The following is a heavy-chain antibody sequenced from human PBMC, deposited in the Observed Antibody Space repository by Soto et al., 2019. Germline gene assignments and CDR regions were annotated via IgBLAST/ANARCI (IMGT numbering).Heavy chain of an antibody. CDR2: IYYSGST. Sequence: SETLSLTCTVSGGSISSGDYYWSWIRQPPGKGLEWIGYIYYSGSTYYNPSLKSRVTISVDTSKNQFSLKLSSVTAADTAVYYCARDAYGSGSYHWAYWGQGTLVTVSS. CDR1: GGSISSGDYY. V-gene: IGHV4-30-4*01. CDR3: ARDAYGSGSYHWAY. J-gene: IGHJ4*02. D-gene: IGHD3-10*01.